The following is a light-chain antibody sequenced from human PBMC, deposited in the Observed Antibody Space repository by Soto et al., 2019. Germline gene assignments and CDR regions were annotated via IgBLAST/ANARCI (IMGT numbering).Light chain of an antibody. CDR2: AAS. Sequence: DIQMTQSPSSLSASVGDRVTITCRASQDISNYLAWIQQKPGKAPKSLIYAASNLQSGVPSRFSGSVSGTDFTLTITSLQPDDFATYYCQQYYTYPLTFGQGTKL. CDR3: QQYYTYPLT. CDR1: QDISNY. V-gene: IGKV1-16*01. J-gene: IGKJ2*01.